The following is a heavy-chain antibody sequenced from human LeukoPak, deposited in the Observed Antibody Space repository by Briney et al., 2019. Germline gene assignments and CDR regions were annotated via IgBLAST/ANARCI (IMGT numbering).Heavy chain of an antibody. D-gene: IGHD3-10*01. V-gene: IGHV3-7*01. Sequence: PGGSLRLSCAASGFALRTSWISWVRQAPGKGLEWVANIKEDGSEKNYVDSVKGRFTISRDNAENSLYLQMNSLRAEDTAVYYCAKDGGGPNDWGQGTLVTVSS. CDR1: GFALRTSW. CDR2: IKEDGSEK. CDR3: AKDGGGPND. J-gene: IGHJ4*02.